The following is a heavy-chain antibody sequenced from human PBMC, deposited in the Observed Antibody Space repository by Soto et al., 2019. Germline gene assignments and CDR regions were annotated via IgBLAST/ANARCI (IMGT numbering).Heavy chain of an antibody. Sequence: QVQLVQSGAELKEPGASVKVSCKASGYIFTKHGISWVRQAPGQGLEWMGWISAHNGNTNYAQNLQDRITVTTDTFTSTAYMELRSLRPEDTAIYYCARVYGYGYGHFDFWGQGSLVTVSS. V-gene: IGHV1-18*01. CDR3: ARVYGYGYGHFDF. D-gene: IGHD5-18*01. J-gene: IGHJ4*02. CDR2: ISAHNGNT. CDR1: GYIFTKHG.